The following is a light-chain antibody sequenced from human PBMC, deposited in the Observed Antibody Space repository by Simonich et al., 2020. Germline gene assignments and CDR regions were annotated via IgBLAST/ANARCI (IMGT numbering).Light chain of an antibody. V-gene: IGLV2-23*02. Sequence: QSALTQPASVSGSPGQSITISCTGTSSDVGGYNLVSWSQPHPGKAPKLMIYEVSKRPSGVSNRFSGSKSGNTASLTISGLQAEDEADYYCCSYAGSSTVVFGGGTKLTVL. CDR2: EVS. CDR1: SSDVGGYNL. J-gene: IGLJ2*01. CDR3: CSYAGSSTVV.